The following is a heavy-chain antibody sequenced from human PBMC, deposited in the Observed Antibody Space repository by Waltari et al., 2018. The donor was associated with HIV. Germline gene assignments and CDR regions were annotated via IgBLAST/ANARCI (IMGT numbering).Heavy chain of an antibody. CDR2: IYYSGST. V-gene: IGHV4-39*01. J-gene: IGHJ4*02. CDR3: ARHPYYGSGSYVTDY. Sequence: QLQLQESGPGLVKPSETLSLTCTVSGGSISSSSYYWGWIRQPPGKGLEWIGSIYYSGSTYYNPSLKSRVTISVDTSKNQFSLKLSSVTAADTAVYYCARHPYYGSGSYVTDYWGQGTLVTVSS. D-gene: IGHD3-10*01. CDR1: GGSISSSSYY.